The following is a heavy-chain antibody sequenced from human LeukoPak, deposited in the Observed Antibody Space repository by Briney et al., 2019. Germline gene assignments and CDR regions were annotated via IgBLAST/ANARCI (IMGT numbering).Heavy chain of an antibody. CDR1: GFTFSSYA. V-gene: IGHV3-23*01. D-gene: IGHD1-7*01. CDR2: VGGSGTST. J-gene: IGHJ4*01. CDR3: ARDYNWNSDYFDY. Sequence: PGGSLRLSCAASGFTFSSYAMSWVRQAPGKGLEWVSAVGGSGTSTYYADSVKGRFTISRDTSKNTLYLQMNSLRAEDTAVYYCARDYNWNSDYFDYWGQGTLVTVSS.